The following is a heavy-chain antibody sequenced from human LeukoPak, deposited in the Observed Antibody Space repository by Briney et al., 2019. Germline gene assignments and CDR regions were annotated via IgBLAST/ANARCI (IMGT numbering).Heavy chain of an antibody. V-gene: IGHV5-51*01. Sequence: GESLKISCQGSGYSFTSYWIGWVRQMPGKGLEWMGIIYPGDSDTRYSPSFQGQVTISADKSISTAYLQWSSLKASDTAMYYCARDAHGSGSYYTYGMDVWGKGTTVTVSS. D-gene: IGHD3-10*01. CDR3: ARDAHGSGSYYTYGMDV. CDR1: GYSFTSYW. J-gene: IGHJ6*04. CDR2: IYPGDSDT.